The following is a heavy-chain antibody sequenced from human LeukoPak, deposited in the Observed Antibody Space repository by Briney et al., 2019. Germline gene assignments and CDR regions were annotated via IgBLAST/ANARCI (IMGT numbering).Heavy chain of an antibody. CDR3: ARDAQDLEPNAFDI. V-gene: IGHV1-46*01. CDR1: GFTFSSYA. Sequence: GGSLRLSCAASGFTFSSYAMHWVRQAPGQGLEWMGIINPSGGSTSYAQKFQGRVTMTRDMSTSTVYMELSSLRSEDTAVYYCARDAQDLEPNAFDIWGQGTMVTVSS. J-gene: IGHJ3*02. D-gene: IGHD1-1*01. CDR2: INPSGGST.